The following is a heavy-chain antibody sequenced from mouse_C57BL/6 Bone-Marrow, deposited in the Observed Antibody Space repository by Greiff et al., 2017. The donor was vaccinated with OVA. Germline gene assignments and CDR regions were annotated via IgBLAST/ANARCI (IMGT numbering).Heavy chain of an antibody. Sequence: EVQLVESGGGLVQPGGSLSLSCAASGFTFTAYYMSWVRQPPGKALEWLGFIRTKADGYTTESSASVKGRFTISRDNSQSILYLQMKALRAEDSATYDCARYKRDYDGWGTGTTVTVSS. CDR1: GFTFTAYY. V-gene: IGHV7-3*01. J-gene: IGHJ1*03. CDR3: ARYKRDYDG. CDR2: IRTKADGYTT.